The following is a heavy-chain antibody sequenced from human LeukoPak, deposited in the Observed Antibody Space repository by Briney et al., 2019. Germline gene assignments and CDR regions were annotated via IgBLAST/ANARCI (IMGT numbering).Heavy chain of an antibody. V-gene: IGHV3-30-3*01. CDR3: ARGGIVVVPAAMLWFDY. CDR1: GFTLSSYA. Sequence: GGSLRLSCAASGFTLSSYAMHWVRQAPGKGLEWVAVISYDGSNKYYADSVKGRFTISRDNSKNTLYLQMNSLRAEDTAVYYCARGGIVVVPAAMLWFDYWGQGTLVTVSS. CDR2: ISYDGSNK. J-gene: IGHJ4*02. D-gene: IGHD2-2*01.